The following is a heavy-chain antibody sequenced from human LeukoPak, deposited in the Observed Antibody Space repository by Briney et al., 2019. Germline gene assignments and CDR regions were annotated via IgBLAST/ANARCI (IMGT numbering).Heavy chain of an antibody. V-gene: IGHV4-39*07. CDR1: GGSISSSSYY. CDR3: ARWGSTTVDVGY. D-gene: IGHD1-26*01. CDR2: IYYSGST. Sequence: SETLSLTCTVSGGSISSSSYYWGWIRQPPGKGLEWIGSIYYSGSTYYNPSLKSRVTISVDTSKNQFSLKLSSVTAADTAVYYCARWGSTTVDVGYWGQGALVTVSS. J-gene: IGHJ4*02.